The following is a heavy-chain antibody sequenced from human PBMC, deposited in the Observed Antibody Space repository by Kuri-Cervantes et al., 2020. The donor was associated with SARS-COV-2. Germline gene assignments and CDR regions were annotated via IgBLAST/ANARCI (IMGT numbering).Heavy chain of an antibody. D-gene: IGHD3-10*01. CDR1: GFTFSSYG. CDR2: FDPEDGET. V-gene: IGHV1-24*01. Sequence: GESLKISCAASGFTFSSYGMHWVRQAPGKGLEWMGGFDPEDGETIYAQKFQGRVTMTEDTSTDTAYMELSSLRSEDTAVYYCATFEVRGVIIYPFDYWGQGTLVTVSS. J-gene: IGHJ4*02. CDR3: ATFEVRGVIIYPFDY.